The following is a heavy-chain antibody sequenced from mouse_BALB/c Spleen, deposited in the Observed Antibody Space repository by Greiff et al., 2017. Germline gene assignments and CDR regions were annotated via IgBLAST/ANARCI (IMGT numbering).Heavy chain of an antibody. Sequence: EVKLVESGPELVKPGASVKISCKTSGYTFTEYTMHWVKQSHGKSLEWIGGINPNNGGTSYNQKFKGKATLTVDKSSSTAYMELRSLTSEDSAVYYCAREGDYYGSSHYAMDYWGQGTSVTVSS. J-gene: IGHJ4*01. V-gene: IGHV1-18*01. CDR3: AREGDYYGSSHYAMDY. CDR1: GYTFTEYT. D-gene: IGHD1-1*01. CDR2: INPNNGGT.